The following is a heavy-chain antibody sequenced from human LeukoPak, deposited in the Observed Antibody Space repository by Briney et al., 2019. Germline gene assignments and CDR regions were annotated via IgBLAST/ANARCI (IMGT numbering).Heavy chain of an antibody. CDR1: GLPLSSYL. CDR3: AKGVGKWGIECGNYFDY. Sequence: GGALRHSCAVSGLPLSSYLMRSVPQARAKGVKRGSAIRGSGGSKYYADSVKGRFSISRNNSENTLCLQMNGLRAEGTAVYDCAKGVGKWGIECGNYFDYWGQGTLVTVSS. V-gene: IGHV3-23*01. D-gene: IGHD3-16*01. CDR2: IRGSGGSK. J-gene: IGHJ4*02.